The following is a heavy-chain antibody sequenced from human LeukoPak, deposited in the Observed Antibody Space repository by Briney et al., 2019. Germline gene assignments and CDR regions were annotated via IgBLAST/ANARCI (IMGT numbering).Heavy chain of an antibody. CDR3: ARVGDSEYQLPEGY. CDR2: IYYSGST. V-gene: IGHV4-59*11. J-gene: IGHJ4*02. D-gene: IGHD2-2*01. CDR1: GGSISSHY. Sequence: SETLSLTCTVSGGSISSHYWSWIRQPPGKGLEWMGYIYYSGSTNYNPSLKSRVTISVDTSKNQFSLKLSSVTAADTAVYYCARVGDSEYQLPEGYWGQGTLVTVSS.